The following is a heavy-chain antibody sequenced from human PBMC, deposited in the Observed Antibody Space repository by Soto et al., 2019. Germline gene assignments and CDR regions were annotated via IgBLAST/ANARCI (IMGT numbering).Heavy chain of an antibody. J-gene: IGHJ4*02. CDR3: EGSYRYTHFDY. Sequence: EVQLLESGGGLVQPGGSLRLSCAASGFTFSSYAMSWVRQAPGKGLEWVSAISGSGGSRYYADSVKGRFTISRDNSKNTLYLQMNSLRAEDTAVYYCEGSYRYTHFDYWGQGTLVTVSS. CDR1: GFTFSSYA. V-gene: IGHV3-23*01. CDR2: ISGSGGSR. D-gene: IGHD3-16*02.